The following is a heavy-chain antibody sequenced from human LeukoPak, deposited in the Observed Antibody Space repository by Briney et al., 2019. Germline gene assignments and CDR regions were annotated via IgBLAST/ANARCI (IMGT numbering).Heavy chain of an antibody. J-gene: IGHJ6*02. D-gene: IGHD6-13*01. V-gene: IGHV3-23*01. Sequence: PGGSPRLSCAASGFTFSSYAMSWVRQAPGKGLEWVSAISGSGDSTYYADSVKGRFTISRDNSKNTLYLQMNSLRAEDTAVYYCAKNWAAGAFYYYGMDVWGQGTTVTVSS. CDR3: AKNWAAGAFYYYGMDV. CDR1: GFTFSSYA. CDR2: ISGSGDST.